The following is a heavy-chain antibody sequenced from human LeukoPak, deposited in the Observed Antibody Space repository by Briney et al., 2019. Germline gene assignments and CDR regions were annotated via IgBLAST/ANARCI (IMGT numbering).Heavy chain of an antibody. CDR3: AKEPYGSGSYYSDY. CDR2: ISGSGSTI. Sequence: PGRSLRLSCAASGFTFSSYSMNWVRQAPGKGLEWVSYISGSGSTIYFADSVKGRFTISRDNARNSLYLQMNSLRAEDTAVYYCAKEPYGSGSYYSDYWGQGILVTVSS. CDR1: GFTFSSYS. D-gene: IGHD3-10*01. J-gene: IGHJ4*02. V-gene: IGHV3-48*01.